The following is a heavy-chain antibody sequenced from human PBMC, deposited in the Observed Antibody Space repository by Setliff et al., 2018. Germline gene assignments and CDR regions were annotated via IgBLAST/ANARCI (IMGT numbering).Heavy chain of an antibody. D-gene: IGHD3-3*01. V-gene: IGHV4-61*09. Sequence: SETLSLTCTVSGDSISSGSYYWTWIRQPVGKGLEWIGHFHTGGSTNYNRSLRSRVSISVDTSKNQFSLKLSSVTAADTATYYCARAGPTVTFFRVLVISWWDPWGQGSLVTVSS. CDR3: ARAGPTVTFFRVLVISWWDP. J-gene: IGHJ5*02. CDR2: FHTGGST. CDR1: GDSISSGSYY.